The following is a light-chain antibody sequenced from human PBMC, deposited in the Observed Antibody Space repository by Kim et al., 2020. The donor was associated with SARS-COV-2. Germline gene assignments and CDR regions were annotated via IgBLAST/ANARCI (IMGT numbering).Light chain of an antibody. CDR2: LAS. V-gene: IGKV1-5*03. J-gene: IGKJ2*01. CDR3: QHDSRFPYT. Sequence: DIQMTQSPSTLSASVGDRVTITCRASENIGTWLAWYQQKPGRAPSLLIYLASTLESGVPSRFSGTGSGTEFSLSITRLQPDDFATYYSQHDSRFPYTFGQGTKLEIK. CDR1: ENIGTW.